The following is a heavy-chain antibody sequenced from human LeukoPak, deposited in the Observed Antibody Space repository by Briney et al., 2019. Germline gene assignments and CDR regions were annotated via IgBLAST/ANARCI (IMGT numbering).Heavy chain of an antibody. D-gene: IGHD6-19*01. Sequence: SETLSLTCAVYGGSFSGYYWSWIRQPPGKGLEWIGEINHSGSTNYNPSLKSRVTISVDTSKNQFSLKLSSVTAADTAVYYCARGDSSGWYYFDYWGQGTLVTVSS. J-gene: IGHJ4*02. CDR1: GGSFSGYY. V-gene: IGHV4-34*01. CDR3: ARGDSSGWYYFDY. CDR2: INHSGST.